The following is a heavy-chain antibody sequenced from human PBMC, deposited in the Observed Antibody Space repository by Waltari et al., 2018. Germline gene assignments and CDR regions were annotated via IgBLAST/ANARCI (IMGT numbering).Heavy chain of an antibody. Sequence: QVQLQQWGAGLLKPSETLSLTCAVYGGSFSGYYWSWIRQPPGKGLEWIGEINHSGSTNDNPSLKSRVTISVDTSKNQFSLKLSSVTAADTAVYYCARCYSGSYPDWGQGTLVTVSS. CDR1: GGSFSGYY. CDR3: ARCYSGSYPD. CDR2: INHSGST. V-gene: IGHV4-34*01. J-gene: IGHJ4*02. D-gene: IGHD1-26*01.